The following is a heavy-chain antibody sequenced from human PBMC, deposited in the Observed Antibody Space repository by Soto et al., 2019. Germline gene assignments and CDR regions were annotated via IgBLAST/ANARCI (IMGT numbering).Heavy chain of an antibody. CDR2: IIPIVGTA. J-gene: IGHJ4*02. Sequence: QVQLVQSGAEVKKPGSSVKVSCKASGGTFSSYAISWVRQAPGQGLEWMGGIIPIVGTANYAQKFQGRVTITADESTGTAYMELSGMRADDTAVYYGARERGVLDTRPPRALVYSGQGTLVTGSS. D-gene: IGHD3-10*01. CDR3: ARERGVLDTRPPRALVY. CDR1: GGTFSSYA. V-gene: IGHV1-69*12.